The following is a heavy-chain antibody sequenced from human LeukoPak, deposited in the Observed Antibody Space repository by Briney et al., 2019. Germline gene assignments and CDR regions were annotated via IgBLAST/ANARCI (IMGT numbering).Heavy chain of an antibody. CDR2: IYTSGST. CDR3: ARFNGATDAFDI. D-gene: IGHD1-26*01. CDR1: GGSISSYY. V-gene: IGHV4-4*07. J-gene: IGHJ3*02. Sequence: SETLSLTCTVSGGSISSYYWSWIRQPAGKGLELIGRIYTSGSTNYNPSLKSRVTLSVDTSKNQSSLKLSSVTAADTAVYYCARFNGATDAFDIWGQGTMVTVSS.